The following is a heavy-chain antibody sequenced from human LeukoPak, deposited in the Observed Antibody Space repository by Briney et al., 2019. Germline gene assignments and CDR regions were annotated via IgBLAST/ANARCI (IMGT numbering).Heavy chain of an antibody. D-gene: IGHD4-17*01. CDR3: AKNMGYGDYWYFDL. Sequence: GASVKVSCKASGYTFIDYYIHWVRQAPGEGLEWMGWINPNSGGTNYAQKFQGRVTMTRDTSISTAYMELSRLNSGDTAVYYCAKNMGYGDYWYFDLWGRGTLVTVSS. V-gene: IGHV1-2*02. CDR1: GYTFIDYY. J-gene: IGHJ2*01. CDR2: INPNSGGT.